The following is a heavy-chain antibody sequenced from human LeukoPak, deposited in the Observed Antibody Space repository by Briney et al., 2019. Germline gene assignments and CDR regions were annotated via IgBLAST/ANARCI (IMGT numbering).Heavy chain of an antibody. V-gene: IGHV4-59*01. CDR2: IYYSGST. J-gene: IGHJ4*02. D-gene: IGHD1-20*01. CDR3: ARDDGITGTTFDY. CDR1: GGSISSY. Sequence: PSETLSLTCTVSGGSISSYWSWIRQPPGKGLEWIGYIYYSGSTNYNPSLKSRVTISVDTSKNQFSLKLSSVTAADTAVYYCARDDGITGTTFDYWGQGTLVTVSS.